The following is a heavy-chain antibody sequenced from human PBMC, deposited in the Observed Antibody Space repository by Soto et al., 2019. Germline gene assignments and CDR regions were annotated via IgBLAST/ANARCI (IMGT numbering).Heavy chain of an antibody. D-gene: IGHD3-16*02. J-gene: IGHJ4*02. CDR3: ARRTSFLGAFDY. Sequence: PGGSLRLSCVASGFSFDKYAMAWVRQAPGKGLEWVSHVAAGGGHTYYAESVKGRFTISRDNSKNTLFLQINTLRADDTAIYFCARRTSFLGAFDYWGQGVLFTVSS. V-gene: IGHV3-23*01. CDR1: GFSFDKYA. CDR2: VAAGGGHT.